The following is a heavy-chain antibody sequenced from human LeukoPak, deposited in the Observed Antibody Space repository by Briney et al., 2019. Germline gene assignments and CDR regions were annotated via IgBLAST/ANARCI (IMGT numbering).Heavy chain of an antibody. V-gene: IGHV1-2*02. D-gene: IGHD2-2*02. CDR1: GYTFTGYY. Sequence: ASVKVSCKASGYTFTGYYMHWVRQAPGQGLEWMGWINPNSGGPNYAQKFQGRVTMTRDTSISTAYMELSRLRSDDTAVYYCARGMVPAAIPGAYWGQGTLVTVSS. CDR3: ARGMVPAAIPGAY. CDR2: INPNSGGP. J-gene: IGHJ4*02.